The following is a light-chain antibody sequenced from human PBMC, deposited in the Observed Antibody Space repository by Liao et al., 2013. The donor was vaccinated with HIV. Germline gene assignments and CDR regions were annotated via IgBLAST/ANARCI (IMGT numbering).Light chain of an antibody. Sequence: SYELTQPPSVSVAPGKTAGISCGGNNVGSTSVHWYQQKPGQAPVLVIYYDSDRPSGIPERFSGSKSGTTATLTISRVEAGDEADYYCQVWDRSSDQYVFGVGTKVTVL. V-gene: IGLV3-21*04. CDR3: QVWDRSSDQYV. CDR2: YDS. CDR1: NVGSTS. J-gene: IGLJ1*01.